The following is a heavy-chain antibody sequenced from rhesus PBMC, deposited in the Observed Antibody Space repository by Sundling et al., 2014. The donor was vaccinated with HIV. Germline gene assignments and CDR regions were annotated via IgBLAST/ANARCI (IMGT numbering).Heavy chain of an antibody. D-gene: IGHD2-21*01. V-gene: IGHV3-54*02. CDR3: AADCAGIGCYDPFEY. CDR2: IWYNGSKK. CDR1: GFTFSAYG. J-gene: IGHJ4*01. Sequence: EVQLVESGGGLVQPGGSLRLSCAASGFTFSAYGMHWVRQAPGKGLEWVAFIWYNGSKKYYGDSVKDRFTISRDNSKNTVYLQINNLKLEDTAVYYCAADCAGIGCYDPFEYWGQGVLVTVSS.